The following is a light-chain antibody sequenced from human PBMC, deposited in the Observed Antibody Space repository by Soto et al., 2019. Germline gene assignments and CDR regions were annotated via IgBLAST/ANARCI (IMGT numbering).Light chain of an antibody. CDR1: QGIGDT. J-gene: IGKJ5*01. V-gene: IGKV3-15*01. CDR2: DTS. CDR3: QEHASI. Sequence: EVVMRQSPATLSVSPGEGATLSCRASQGIGDTLAWYQHKPGQTPRLLIYDTSTRATGVPTRFSGSGSGTDFTLTISRLEPEDFAVYYCQEHASIFGQGTRLEIK.